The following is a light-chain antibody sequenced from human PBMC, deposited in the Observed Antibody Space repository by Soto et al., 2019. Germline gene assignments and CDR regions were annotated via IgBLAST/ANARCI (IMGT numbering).Light chain of an antibody. Sequence: EIVLTQSPGTLSLSPGERATLSCRASQSVSSYLAWYQQKPGQAPRLLIYDASNRATGIPARFSGSGSGTDFTLTISSLEPEDFAVYYCQQYGSSPRLTFGGGTKVDIK. CDR2: DAS. V-gene: IGKV3-11*01. CDR1: QSVSSY. CDR3: QQYGSSPRLT. J-gene: IGKJ4*01.